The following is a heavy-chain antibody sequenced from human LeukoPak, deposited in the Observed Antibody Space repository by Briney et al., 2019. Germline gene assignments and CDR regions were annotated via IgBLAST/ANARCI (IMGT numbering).Heavy chain of an antibody. CDR2: IYYSGTT. V-gene: IGHV4-59*01. J-gene: IGHJ4*02. Sequence: SETLSLTCSVSGGSINSYFWSWIRQPPGKGLEWIGYIYYSGTTNYNPSLKSRVTISVDTSNNQFSLKLTSVTAADTAVYYCARYGYSYGQYYFGYWGQGTLVTVSS. CDR1: GGSINSYF. CDR3: ARYGYSYGQYYFGY. D-gene: IGHD5-18*01.